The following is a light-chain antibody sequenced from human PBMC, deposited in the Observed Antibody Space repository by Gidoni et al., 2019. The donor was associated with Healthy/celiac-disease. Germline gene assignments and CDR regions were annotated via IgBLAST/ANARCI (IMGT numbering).Light chain of an antibody. CDR3: MQALQTPWT. J-gene: IGKJ1*01. V-gene: IGKV2-28*01. CDR1: QSLLHSNGYNY. CDR2: LGS. Sequence: DIVMTQAPLSLPVTPGEPASISCRSSQSLLHSNGYNYLDWYLQKPGQSPHLLIYLGSNRASGVPDRFSGSGSGTDFTLKIIRVEAEYVGVYYCMQALQTPWTFGQWTKVEIK.